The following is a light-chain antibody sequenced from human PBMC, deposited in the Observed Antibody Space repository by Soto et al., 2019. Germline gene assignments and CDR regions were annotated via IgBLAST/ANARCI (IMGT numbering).Light chain of an antibody. V-gene: IGLV1-47*02. CDR1: SSNIGRNY. Sequence: QSVLPQTPSVSGTPGQTVTISCSGSSSNIGRNYVYWYQQLPGAAPKLLMYSHNIRPSGVPDRFSASTSGTSASLVISGLXXXXXXXYHXATWDDDVSGVVFGGGTKLTVL. J-gene: IGLJ2*01. CDR2: SHN. CDR3: ATWDDDVSGVV.